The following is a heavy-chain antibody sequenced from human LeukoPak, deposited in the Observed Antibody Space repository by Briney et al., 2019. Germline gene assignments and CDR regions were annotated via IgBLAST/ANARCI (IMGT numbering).Heavy chain of an antibody. J-gene: IGHJ4*02. Sequence: TGGSLRLSCAASGFTFSSYGMHWVRQAPGKGLEWVAFIRYDGSNKYYADSVKGRFTISRDNSKNTLYLQMNSLRAEDTAVYYCANGDYGGPKPGFDYWGQRTLVTVSS. D-gene: IGHD4-23*01. CDR2: IRYDGSNK. CDR1: GFTFSSYG. CDR3: ANGDYGGPKPGFDY. V-gene: IGHV3-30*02.